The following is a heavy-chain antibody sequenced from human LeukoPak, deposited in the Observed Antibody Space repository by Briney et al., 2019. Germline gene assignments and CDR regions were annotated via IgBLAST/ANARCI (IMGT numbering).Heavy chain of an antibody. V-gene: IGHV3-66*02. CDR1: GFSVSSNY. CDR3: ARDNIAVAGTDY. J-gene: IGHJ4*02. Sequence: GGSLRLSCAASGFSVSSNYMSWVRQAPGKGLEWVSVIYSGGSIYYADSVKGRFTISRDNSKNTLYLQMNSLRGEDTAVYCCARDNIAVAGTDYWGQGTLVTVSS. CDR2: IYSGGSI. D-gene: IGHD6-19*01.